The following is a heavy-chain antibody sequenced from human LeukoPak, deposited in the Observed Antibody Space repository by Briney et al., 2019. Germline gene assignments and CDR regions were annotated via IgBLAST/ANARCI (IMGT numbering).Heavy chain of an antibody. D-gene: IGHD2-2*01. CDR3: ARWGDCSSTSCYLTTGDFDY. CDR1: GYTFTSYG. V-gene: IGHV1-18*01. Sequence: ASVKVSCKASGYTFTSYGISWVRQAPGQGLEWMGWISAYNGNTNYAQKLQGRVTMTTDTSTSTACMELRSLRSDDTAVYYCARWGDCSSTSCYLTTGDFDYWGQGTLVTVSS. J-gene: IGHJ4*02. CDR2: ISAYNGNT.